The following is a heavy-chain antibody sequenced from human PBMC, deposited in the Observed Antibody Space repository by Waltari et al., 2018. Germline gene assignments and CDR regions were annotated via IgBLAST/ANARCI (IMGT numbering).Heavy chain of an antibody. Sequence: QVQLQQWGAGLLKPSETLSLTCAVYGGSFSGYYWSWIRQPPGKGLEWIGEINNSESTNDNPYLKSVVTISVDTSKNQFSLKLSSVTAADTAVYYCARHYDILTGYYRVYYFDYWGQGTLVTVSS. D-gene: IGHD3-9*01. CDR1: GGSFSGYY. J-gene: IGHJ4*02. CDR2: INNSEST. CDR3: ARHYDILTGYYRVYYFDY. V-gene: IGHV4-34*01.